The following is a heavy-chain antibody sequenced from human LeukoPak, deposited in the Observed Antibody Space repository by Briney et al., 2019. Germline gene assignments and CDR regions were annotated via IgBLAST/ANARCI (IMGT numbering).Heavy chain of an antibody. J-gene: IGHJ3*02. CDR1: GYTFTSYD. V-gene: IGHV1-18*01. Sequence: ASVKVSCKASGYTFTSYDINWVRQAPGQGLEWMGWISAYNGNTNYAQKFQGRVTIIADKSTSTAYMELSSLRSEDTAVYYCASLVGVVTAIHAFDIWGQGTMVTVSS. D-gene: IGHD2-21*02. CDR2: ISAYNGNT. CDR3: ASLVGVVTAIHAFDI.